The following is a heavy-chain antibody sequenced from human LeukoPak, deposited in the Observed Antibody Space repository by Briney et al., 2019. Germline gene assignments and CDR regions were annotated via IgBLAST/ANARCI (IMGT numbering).Heavy chain of an antibody. Sequence: GGSLRLSCAASGFTFSSYVMHWVRQATGEGLEWVSAIGTAGDTYYPGSVKGRFTISRENAKNSLYLQMNSLRAGDTAVYYCARVGYSGAFDIWGQGTMVTVSS. CDR2: IGTAGDT. CDR3: ARVGYSGAFDI. CDR1: GFTFSSYV. D-gene: IGHD3-10*01. J-gene: IGHJ3*02. V-gene: IGHV3-13*01.